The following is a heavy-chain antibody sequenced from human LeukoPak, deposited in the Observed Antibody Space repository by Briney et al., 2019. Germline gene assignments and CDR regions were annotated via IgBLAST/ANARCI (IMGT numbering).Heavy chain of an antibody. Sequence: GAALQIYFEGCGCRFTRYWIGWGREMPGKGEGWMAIISPGDSDTRYSPSFRGQVTISAHKSISTAYLQWSSLKASDTAMYYCARRGGGYGLRTFDYWGQGPLATVSS. CDR3: ARRGGGYGLRTFDY. D-gene: IGHD5-18*01. V-gene: IGHV5-51*01. CDR2: ISPGDSDT. CDR1: GCRFTRYW. J-gene: IGHJ4*02.